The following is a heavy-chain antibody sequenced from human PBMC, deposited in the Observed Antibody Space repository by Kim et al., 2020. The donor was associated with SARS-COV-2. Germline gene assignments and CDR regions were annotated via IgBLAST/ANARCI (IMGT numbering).Heavy chain of an antibody. CDR3: ARHQDGYNSALYYYYYGMDV. D-gene: IGHD5-12*01. CDR1: GYSFTSYW. J-gene: IGHJ6*02. V-gene: IGHV5-51*01. Sequence: GESLKISCKGSGYSFTSYWIGWVRQMPGKGLEWMGIIYPGDSDTRYSPSFQGQVTISADKSISTAYLQWSSLKASDTAMYYCARHQDGYNSALYYYYYGMDVWGQGTTVTVSS. CDR2: IYPGDSDT.